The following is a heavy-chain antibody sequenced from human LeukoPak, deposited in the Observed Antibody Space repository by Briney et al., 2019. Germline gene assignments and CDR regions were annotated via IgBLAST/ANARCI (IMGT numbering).Heavy chain of an antibody. J-gene: IGHJ5*02. CDR2: IYHSGST. V-gene: IGHV4-4*02. Sequence: PSETLSLTCAVSGGSISSSNWWSWVRQPPGKGLEWIGEIYHSGSTYYNPSLKSRVTISVDRSKNQFSLKLSSVTAADTAVYYCARAAAGNSWFDPWGQGTLVTVSS. CDR1: GGSISSSNW. CDR3: ARAAAGNSWFDP. D-gene: IGHD6-13*01.